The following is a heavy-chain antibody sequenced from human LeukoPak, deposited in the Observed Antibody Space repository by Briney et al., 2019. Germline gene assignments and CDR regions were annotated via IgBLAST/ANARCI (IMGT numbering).Heavy chain of an antibody. CDR1: GYTFTSYY. D-gene: IGHD3-16*02. Sequence: GASVKVSCKASGYTFTSYYMHWVRQAPGQGLEWMGWINPNSGGTNYAQKFQGRVTMTRDTSISTAYMELSRLRSDDTAVYYCARDVGGVIHFDYWGQGTLVTVSS. V-gene: IGHV1-2*02. CDR3: ARDVGGVIHFDY. J-gene: IGHJ4*02. CDR2: INPNSGGT.